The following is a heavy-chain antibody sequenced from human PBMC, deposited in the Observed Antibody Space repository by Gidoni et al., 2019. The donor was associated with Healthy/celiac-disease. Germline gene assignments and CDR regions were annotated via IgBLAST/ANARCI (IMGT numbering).Heavy chain of an antibody. V-gene: IGHV1-69*01. Sequence: QVQLAQSGAAVKTPGSSVTVSGNATAGPHSSYAIGWVRQAPGKGLEWMGGIIPIFGTANYSQKFQGGVTITADESTSTAYMELRSLRSEDTAVYDCARESANGYCGRDVWGQGTTVTVSS. J-gene: IGHJ6*02. D-gene: IGHD2-8*01. CDR3: ARESANGYCGRDV. CDR1: AGPHSSYA. CDR2: IIPIFGTA.